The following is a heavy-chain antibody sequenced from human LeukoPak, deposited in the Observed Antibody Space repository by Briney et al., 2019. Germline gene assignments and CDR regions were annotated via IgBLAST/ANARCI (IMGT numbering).Heavy chain of an antibody. V-gene: IGHV3-23*01. CDR1: GFTFSTYV. D-gene: IGHD1-1*01. J-gene: IGHJ4*02. Sequence: GGSPRLSCAASGFTFSTYVMSWVRQAPGKGLEWVSAISGSGGSTYYADSVKGRFTISRDNSKNTLYLQMNSLGADDTAVYYCAKGNWRYFDYWGQGTLVTVSS. CDR2: ISGSGGST. CDR3: AKGNWRYFDY.